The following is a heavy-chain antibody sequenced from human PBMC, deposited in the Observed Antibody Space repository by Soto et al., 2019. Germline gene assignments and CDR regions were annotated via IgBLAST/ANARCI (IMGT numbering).Heavy chain of an antibody. CDR2: ISGSGGST. CDR3: AKATARDMYSSGWYSDGYWYFDL. Sequence: PGGSLRLSCAASGFTFSSYAMSWVRQAPGKGLEWVSAISGSGGSTYYADSVKGRFTISRDNSKNTLYLQMNSLRAEDTAVYYCAKATARDMYSSGWYSDGYWYFDLWGRGTLVTVSS. J-gene: IGHJ2*01. CDR1: GFTFSSYA. D-gene: IGHD6-19*01. V-gene: IGHV3-23*01.